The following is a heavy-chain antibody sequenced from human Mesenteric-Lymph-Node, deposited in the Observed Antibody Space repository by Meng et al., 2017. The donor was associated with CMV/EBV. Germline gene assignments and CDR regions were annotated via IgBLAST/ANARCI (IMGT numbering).Heavy chain of an antibody. D-gene: IGHD3-10*01. CDR2: INPNGGGT. J-gene: IGHJ4*02. Sequence: ASAKVSCKASGYTFTGYYMHWVRQAPGQGLEWMGWINPNGGGTKFVQKFQGRVTMTRDTSVSTVYMELSWLRSDDTAVYYCARDQPPFGSFDYWGQGTLVTVSS. V-gene: IGHV1-2*02. CDR3: ARDQPPFGSFDY. CDR1: GYTFTGYY.